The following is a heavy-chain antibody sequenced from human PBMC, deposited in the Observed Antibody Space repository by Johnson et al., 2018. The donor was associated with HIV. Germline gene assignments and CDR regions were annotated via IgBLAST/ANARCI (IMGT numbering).Heavy chain of an antibody. Sequence: VQLVESGGGLVQPGGSLRLSCAASGFTVSSNYMSWVRQAPGKGLEWVSLIYSGGITYYADSVKSRFTISRDNAKNSLYLQMNSLRAEDTAVYYCAREYYYDSSGTPVFYIWGQGTMVTVSS. CDR2: IYSGGIT. V-gene: IGHV3-53*01. D-gene: IGHD3-22*01. CDR3: AREYYYDSSGTPVFYI. CDR1: GFTVSSNY. J-gene: IGHJ3*02.